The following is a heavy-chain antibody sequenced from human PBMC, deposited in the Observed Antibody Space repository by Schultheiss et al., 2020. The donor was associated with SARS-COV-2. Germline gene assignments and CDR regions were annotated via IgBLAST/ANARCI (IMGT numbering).Heavy chain of an antibody. V-gene: IGHV4-34*01. CDR3: AREGTTSGYYYY. CDR2: INHSGST. Sequence: SETLSLTCAVYGGSFSGYYWSWIRQPPGKGLEWIGEINHSGSTNYNPSLKSRVTISVDTSKNQFSLKLSSVTAADTAVYYCAREGTTSGYYYYWGQGILVTVSS. D-gene: IGHD3-22*01. J-gene: IGHJ4*02. CDR1: GGSFSGYY.